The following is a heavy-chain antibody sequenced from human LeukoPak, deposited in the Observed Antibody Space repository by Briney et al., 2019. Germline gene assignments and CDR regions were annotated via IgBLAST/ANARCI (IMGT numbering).Heavy chain of an antibody. CDR1: GGSLSSSSYY. J-gene: IGHJ4*02. Sequence: SETLSLTCTVSGGSLSSSSYYWGWLRQPPGKGLEWIGSIYYSGSTYYNPSLKSRVTISVDTSKNQFSLKLSSVTAADTAVYYCARRPIGYYDSSGYTDYWGQGTLVTVSS. CDR2: IYYSGST. V-gene: IGHV4-39*01. CDR3: ARRPIGYYDSSGYTDY. D-gene: IGHD3-22*01.